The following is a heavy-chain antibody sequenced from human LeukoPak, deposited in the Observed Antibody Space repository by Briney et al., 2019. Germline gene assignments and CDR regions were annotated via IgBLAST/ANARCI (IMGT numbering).Heavy chain of an antibody. V-gene: IGHV3-48*04. CDR2: ISSSSSTI. CDR1: GITFSSYA. CDR3: AELGITMIGGV. J-gene: IGHJ6*04. Sequence: GGSLRLSCAASGITFSSYAMHWVRQAPGKGLEWVSYISSSSSTIYYADSVKGRFTISRDNAKNSLYLQMNSLRAEDTAVYYCAELGITMIGGVWGKGTTVTISS. D-gene: IGHD3-10*02.